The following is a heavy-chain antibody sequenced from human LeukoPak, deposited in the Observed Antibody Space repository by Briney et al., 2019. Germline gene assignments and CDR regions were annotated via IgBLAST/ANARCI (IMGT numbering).Heavy chain of an antibody. Sequence: PGGSLRLSCSASGFSVKTNYMAWVRQAPGKGLEWVAVIYIAGSRYHRDAVQGRFSISKDDSKNTLYLQMNSLRAEDTAVYYCAKVGDYYFDYWGQGTLVTVSS. D-gene: IGHD3-10*01. CDR3: AKVGDYYFDY. V-gene: IGHV3-53*01. CDR2: IYIAGSR. CDR1: GFSVKTNY. J-gene: IGHJ4*02.